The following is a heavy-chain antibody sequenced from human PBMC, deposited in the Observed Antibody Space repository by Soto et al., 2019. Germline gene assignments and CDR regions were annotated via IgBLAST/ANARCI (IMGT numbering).Heavy chain of an antibody. CDR1: GFTFSSYW. CDR3: ARELEYFSYYGSGTYFDS. J-gene: IGHJ4*02. Sequence: PGGSLRLSCAASGFTFSSYWMHWVRQAPGKGLVWVSRINSDGSSTSYADSVKGRFTISRDNAKNTLYLQMNSLRAEDTAVYYCARELEYFSYYGSGTYFDSWGQGTLVTVSS. D-gene: IGHD3-10*01. V-gene: IGHV3-74*01. CDR2: INSDGSST.